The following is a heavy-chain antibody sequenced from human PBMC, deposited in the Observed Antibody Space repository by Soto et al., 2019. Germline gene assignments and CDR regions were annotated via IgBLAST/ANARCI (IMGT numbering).Heavy chain of an antibody. CDR1: GFTFSSYA. Sequence: GGSLRLSCAASGFTFSSYAMHWVRQAPGKGLEWVAVISYDGSNKYYADSVKGRFTISRDNSKNTLYLQMNSLRAEDTAVYYCARASERSGYDDYYYYYGIDVWGQGTTVTVSS. V-gene: IGHV3-30-3*01. D-gene: IGHD3-3*01. CDR2: ISYDGSNK. J-gene: IGHJ6*02. CDR3: ARASERSGYDDYYYYYGIDV.